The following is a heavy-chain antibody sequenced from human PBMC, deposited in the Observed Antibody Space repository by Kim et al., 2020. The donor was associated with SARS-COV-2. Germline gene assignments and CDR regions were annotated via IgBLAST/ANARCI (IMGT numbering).Heavy chain of an antibody. V-gene: IGHV3-49*03. D-gene: IGHD3-22*01. Sequence: GGSLRLSCTASGFTFGDYAMSWFRQAPGKGLEWVGFIRSKAYGGTTEYAASVKGRFTISRDDSKSIAYLQMNSLKTEDTAVYYCTRDLGYYDSSGYYHHDAFDIWGQGTMVTVSS. CDR2: IRSKAYGGTT. J-gene: IGHJ3*02. CDR1: GFTFGDYA. CDR3: TRDLGYYDSSGYYHHDAFDI.